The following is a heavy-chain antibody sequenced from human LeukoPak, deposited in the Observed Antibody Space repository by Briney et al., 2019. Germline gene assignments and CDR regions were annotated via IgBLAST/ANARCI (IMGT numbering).Heavy chain of an antibody. D-gene: IGHD1-26*01. CDR2: INSDGSST. J-gene: IGHJ6*02. CDR3: ATSSRKNPGEVSGSYEDYYYGMDV. Sequence: PGGSLRLSCAASGFTFSSYWMHWVRQAPGKGLVWVSRINSDGSSTSYADSVKGRFTISRDNAKNTLYLQMNSLRAEDTAVYYCATSSRKNPGEVSGSYEDYYYGMDVWGQGTTVTVSS. V-gene: IGHV3-74*01. CDR1: GFTFSSYW.